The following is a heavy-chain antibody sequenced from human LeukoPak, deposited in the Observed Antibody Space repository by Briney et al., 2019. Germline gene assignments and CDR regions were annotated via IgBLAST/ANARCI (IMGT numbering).Heavy chain of an antibody. V-gene: IGHV3-43*01. CDR3: AKELDTMFFDY. Sequence: SGGSLRLSCATSGFNFDRYTIHWARQAPGKGLEWVSLAGWAGGTTFYSDSVRGRFTISRDSGRKSVYLQMNSLTTDDTAFYFCAKELDTMFFDYWGQGALVTVSS. CDR2: AGWAGGTT. CDR1: GFNFDRYT. J-gene: IGHJ4*02. D-gene: IGHD3-10*02.